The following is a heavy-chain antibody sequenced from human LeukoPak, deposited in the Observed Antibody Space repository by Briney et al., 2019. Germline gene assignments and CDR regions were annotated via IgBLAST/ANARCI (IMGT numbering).Heavy chain of an antibody. CDR2: INHSGST. CDR3: ARNYYGSGSYYKNLDY. CDR1: GGSFSGYY. V-gene: IGHV4-34*01. D-gene: IGHD3-10*01. J-gene: IGHJ4*02. Sequence: SETLSLTCAVSGGSFSGYYWSWIRQPPGKGLEWIGEINHSGSTNYNPSLKSRVTISVDTSKNQFSLKLSSVTAADTAVYYCARNYYGSGSYYKNLDYWGQGTLVTVSS.